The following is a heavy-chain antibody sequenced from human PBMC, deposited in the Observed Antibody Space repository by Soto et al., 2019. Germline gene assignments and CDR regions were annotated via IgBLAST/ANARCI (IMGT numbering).Heavy chain of an antibody. V-gene: IGHV3-9*01. D-gene: IGHD2-21*01. CDR2: ISWNNGQT. Sequence: EVQLVEAGGGLVQPGMSLRLSCEVLGFTLDDYAMHWVRQVPGRAPEWVSSISWNNGQTGYADAVKGRFTISRDNAKSTLYLEMRSLTPEDTAWYFFLKADSWGKGTPVTV. CDR3: LKADS. CDR1: GFTLDDYA. J-gene: IGHJ4*02.